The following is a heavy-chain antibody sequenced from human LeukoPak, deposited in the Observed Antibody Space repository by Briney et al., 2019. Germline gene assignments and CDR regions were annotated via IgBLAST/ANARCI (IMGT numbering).Heavy chain of an antibody. CDR1: GFTFSSYG. Sequence: GRSLRLSCAASGFTFSSYGMHWVRQAPGKGLEWVAVIWYDGSNKYYADSVKGRFTISRDNSKNTLNLQMNSLRAEDTAVYYCARSYDSSGYLEWGQGTLVTVSS. J-gene: IGHJ4*02. V-gene: IGHV3-33*01. CDR2: IWYDGSNK. D-gene: IGHD3-22*01. CDR3: ARSYDSSGYLE.